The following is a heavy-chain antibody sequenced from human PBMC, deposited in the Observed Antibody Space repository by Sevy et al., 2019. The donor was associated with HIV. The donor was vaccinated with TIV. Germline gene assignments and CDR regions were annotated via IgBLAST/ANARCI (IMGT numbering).Heavy chain of an antibody. CDR1: GFTFSRYG. Sequence: GGSLRLSCAAAGFTFSRYGMHWARQAPGKGLEWVAVISNDGSDKEYAESVKGRFTVSRDNSKDTVYLQMNSLSLEDTAVYYCANSRGRYEGSIWLYYYYIMDVWGQGTTVTVSS. V-gene: IGHV3-30*18. CDR3: ANSRGRYEGSIWLYYYYIMDV. CDR2: ISNDGSDK. D-gene: IGHD3-3*02. J-gene: IGHJ6*02.